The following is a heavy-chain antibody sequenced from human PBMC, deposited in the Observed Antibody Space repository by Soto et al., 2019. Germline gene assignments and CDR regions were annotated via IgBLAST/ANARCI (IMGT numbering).Heavy chain of an antibody. CDR1: GFTFSSYA. Sequence: EVQVLESGGGLVQPGGSLRLSCAASGFTFSSYAMSWVRPAPGKGLEWGSGISGRGDGTYYVDSVKGRFTISRDNSKNALYLQMSSLRARDTAVYFCAKHDGISTVNPFNFWGQGTLVTVSS. CDR3: AKHDGISTVNPFNF. V-gene: IGHV3-23*01. J-gene: IGHJ4*02. D-gene: IGHD4-17*01. CDR2: ISGRGDGT.